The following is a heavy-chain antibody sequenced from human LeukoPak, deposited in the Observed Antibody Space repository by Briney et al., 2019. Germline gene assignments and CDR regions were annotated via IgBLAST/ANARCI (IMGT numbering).Heavy chain of an antibody. V-gene: IGHV4-39*02. CDR1: GGSISSNNYY. CDR3: ARGGGYFNY. J-gene: IGHJ4*02. CDR2: LYHTGSA. Sequence: PSETLSLTCTVSGGSISSNNYYWGWIRRPPGKGLEWIGSLYHTGSAYYNPSLKSRVTISMDVSKNHFSLKLSSVTAADTAVYHCARGGGYFNYWGQGTLVTVSS. D-gene: IGHD3-16*01.